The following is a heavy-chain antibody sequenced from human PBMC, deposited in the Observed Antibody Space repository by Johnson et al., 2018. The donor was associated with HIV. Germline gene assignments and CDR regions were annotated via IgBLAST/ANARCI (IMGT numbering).Heavy chain of an antibody. J-gene: IGHJ3*02. CDR2: IWYAGSNK. Sequence: QVQLVESGGGVVQPGRSLRLSCAASGFTFSNYGMHWVRQAPGKGLEWVAVIWYAGSNKYYADSVKGRFTISRENSKNTSYLQMSSLRDEDTAVYYCAKLFLTTGAVDIWGQGTMVTVSS. CDR3: AKLFLTTGAVDI. D-gene: IGHD2/OR15-2a*01. V-gene: IGHV3-33*06. CDR1: GFTFSNYG.